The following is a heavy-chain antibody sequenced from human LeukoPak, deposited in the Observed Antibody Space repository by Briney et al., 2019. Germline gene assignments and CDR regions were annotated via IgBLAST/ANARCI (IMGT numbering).Heavy chain of an antibody. CDR3: AREYYDFWSGYYPGDYYYYYMDV. Sequence: ASVKVSCKASGGTFSSYAISWVRQAPGQGLEWMGGIIPIFGTANYAQKFQGRVTITADKSTSTAYMELSSLRSEDTAVYYCAREYYDFWSGYYPGDYYYYYMDVWGKGTTVTVSS. J-gene: IGHJ6*03. CDR2: IIPIFGTA. CDR1: GGTFSSYA. D-gene: IGHD3-3*01. V-gene: IGHV1-69*06.